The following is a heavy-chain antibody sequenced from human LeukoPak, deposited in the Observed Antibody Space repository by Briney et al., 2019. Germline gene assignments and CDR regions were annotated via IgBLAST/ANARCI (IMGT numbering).Heavy chain of an antibody. D-gene: IGHD1-7*01. V-gene: IGHV4-4*07. J-gene: IGHJ5*02. CDR1: GFSISSYY. CDR3: AREGFDWNYGGRWFDP. Sequence: SETLSLTCTASGFSISSYYWSWIRQPAGKGLEWISRIYTSGSTNYNPSLKSRVTILVETSNNKFSLKLIYMTAADATVYYCAREGFDWNYGGRWFDPWGQGTLATVSS. CDR2: IYTSGST.